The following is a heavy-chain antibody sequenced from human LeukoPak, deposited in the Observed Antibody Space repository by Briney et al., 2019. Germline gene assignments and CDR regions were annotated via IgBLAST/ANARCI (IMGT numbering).Heavy chain of an antibody. CDR1: GYSISSGYY. J-gene: IGHJ6*04. D-gene: IGHD3-10*01. CDR3: ARASGSYGSGSYYYYGMDV. Sequence: KPSETLSLTCAVSGYSISSGYYWGWIRQPPGKGLEWIGSIFHSGSTYYNPSLKSRVNMSVDTSKNQISLKLSSVTAADTAVYYCARASGSYGSGSYYYYGMDVWAKGPRSPSPQ. CDR2: IFHSGST. V-gene: IGHV4-38-2*01.